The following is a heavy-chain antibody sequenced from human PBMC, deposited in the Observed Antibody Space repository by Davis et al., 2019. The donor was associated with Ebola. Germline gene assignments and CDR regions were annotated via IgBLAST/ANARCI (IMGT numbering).Heavy chain of an antibody. CDR2: INPDSGGT. Sequence: ASVKVSCKASGYTFTDYYIHWVRQAPGQGLEWMGWINPDSGGTKYAQKFQGRVTMTRDTSISTAYMELSSLRFDDTALYYCTREASNWGSFWYFDLWGRDTLVTVSS. J-gene: IGHJ2*01. CDR1: GYTFTDYY. V-gene: IGHV1-2*02. CDR3: TREASNWGSFWYFDL. D-gene: IGHD7-27*01.